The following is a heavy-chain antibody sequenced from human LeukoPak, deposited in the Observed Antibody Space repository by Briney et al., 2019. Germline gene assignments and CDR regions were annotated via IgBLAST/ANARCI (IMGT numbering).Heavy chain of an antibody. CDR1: GGSFSGYY. D-gene: IGHD3-3*01. Sequence: SETLSLTCAVYGGSFSGYYWSWIRQPPGKGLEWIGEINHSGSTNYNLSLKSRVTISVDTSKNQFSLKLSSVTAADTAVYYCARGLFGVRDYWGQGTLVTVSS. J-gene: IGHJ4*02. V-gene: IGHV4-34*01. CDR3: ARGLFGVRDY. CDR2: INHSGST.